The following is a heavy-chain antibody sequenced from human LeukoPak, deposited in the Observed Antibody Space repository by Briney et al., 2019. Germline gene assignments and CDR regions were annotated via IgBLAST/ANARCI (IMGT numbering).Heavy chain of an antibody. D-gene: IGHD5-18*01. CDR2: ISSSGGAM. J-gene: IGHJ6*03. CDR3: ARDGRGYSYGYYYYYMDV. Sequence: TGGSLRLSCAASGFTLSDFYMSWSRQAPGKGLEWVSYISSSGGAMYYADSVKGRFTISRDNAKNSLYLQMNSLRAEDTAVYYCARDGRGYSYGYYYYYMDVWGKGTTVTVSS. CDR1: GFTLSDFY. V-gene: IGHV3-11*01.